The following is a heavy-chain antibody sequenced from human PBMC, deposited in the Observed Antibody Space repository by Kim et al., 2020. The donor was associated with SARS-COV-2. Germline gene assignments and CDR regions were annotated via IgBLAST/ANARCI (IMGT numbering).Heavy chain of an antibody. CDR3: AKDRSGVVEAATNY. J-gene: IGHJ4*02. Sequence: GGSLRLSCAASGFTFSSYAMSWVRQAPGKGLEWVSDISDSCGSTYYADSVKGRFTISRDNSKNTLYLQMNSLRAEDTAIYYCAKDRSGVVEAATNYWGQGALVSVSS. CDR2: ISDSCGST. V-gene: IGHV3-23*01. D-gene: IGHD2-15*01. CDR1: GFTFSSYA.